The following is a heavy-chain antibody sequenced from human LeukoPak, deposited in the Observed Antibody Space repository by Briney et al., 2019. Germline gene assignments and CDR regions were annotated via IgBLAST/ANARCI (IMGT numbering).Heavy chain of an antibody. V-gene: IGHV3-7*03. D-gene: IGHD6-6*01. CDR3: ASLSRSSIAARPGYYFDY. CDR2: IKQDGSEK. CDR1: GFTFSSYW. Sequence: GGSLRLSCAASGFTFSSYWMSWVRQAPGKGLEWVANIKQDGSEKYYVDSVKGRFTISRDNAKNSLYLQMNSLRAEDTAVYYCASLSRSSIAARPGYYFDYWGQGTLVTVSS. J-gene: IGHJ4*02.